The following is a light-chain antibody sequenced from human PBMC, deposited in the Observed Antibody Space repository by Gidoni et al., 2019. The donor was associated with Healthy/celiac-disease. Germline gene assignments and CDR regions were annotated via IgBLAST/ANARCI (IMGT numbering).Light chain of an antibody. CDR3: QQYNNWKWT. J-gene: IGKJ1*01. CDR1: QSVSSN. CDR2: GAS. Sequence: EIVMTQSPATLSVSTGERATLSCRASQSVSSNLAWYQQKPGQAPRLRIYGASTRATGIPARFSGSGSGKEFTLTISSMQSEDFAVYYCQQYNNWKWTFGQGTKVEIK. V-gene: IGKV3-15*01.